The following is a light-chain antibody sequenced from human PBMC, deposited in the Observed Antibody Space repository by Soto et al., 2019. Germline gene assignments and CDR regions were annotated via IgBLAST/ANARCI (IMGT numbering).Light chain of an antibody. J-gene: IGKJ5*01. CDR1: QSVNSH. Sequence: IVMTQSPATLPVSPGERATLSCRTSQSVNSHLAWYQHKPGQAPRLLIYGASSRATGIPTRFSGSGSGTEFTLTIDSLQSEDFAIYFCQLYSRSPRQITFGQGTRLEIK. CDR3: QLYSRSPRQIT. CDR2: GAS. V-gene: IGKV3-15*01.